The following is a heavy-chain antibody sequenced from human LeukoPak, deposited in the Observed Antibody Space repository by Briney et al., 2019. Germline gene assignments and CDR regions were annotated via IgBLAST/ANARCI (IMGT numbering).Heavy chain of an antibody. CDR2: ISFDGSNK. CDR3: AKGPGYCSSISCRAYDYYYGMDV. CDR1: GFTFSSYG. D-gene: IGHD2-2*01. J-gene: IGHJ6*02. Sequence: GGSLRLSCAASGFTFSSYGMHWVRQAPGKGLEWVAVISFDGSNKYYADSVKGRFIISRDNSKNTLYLQMNSLRAEDTAVYYCAKGPGYCSSISCRAYDYYYGMDVWGQGTTVTVSS. V-gene: IGHV3-30*18.